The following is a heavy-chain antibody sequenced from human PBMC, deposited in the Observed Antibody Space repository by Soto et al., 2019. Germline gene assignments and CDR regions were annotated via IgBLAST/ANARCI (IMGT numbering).Heavy chain of an antibody. D-gene: IGHD5-12*01. CDR2: IYYSGST. Sequence: ETLSLTCTVSGGSISSYYWSWIRQPPGKGLEWVGYIYYSGSTTYNPSLKSRLTISVDTSKNQFSLKLRSVTAADTAVYYCARLGRWLQALDSWGQGTLVTVSS. CDR1: GGSISSYY. J-gene: IGHJ5*01. V-gene: IGHV4-59*08. CDR3: ARLGRWLQALDS.